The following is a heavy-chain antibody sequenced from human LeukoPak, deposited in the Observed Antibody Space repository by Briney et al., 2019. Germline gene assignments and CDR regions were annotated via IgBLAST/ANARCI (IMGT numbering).Heavy chain of an antibody. CDR1: GFTFSSYA. J-gene: IGHJ4*02. V-gene: IGHV3-23*01. CDR2: ISGSGGST. D-gene: IGHD6-13*01. CDR3: AKDREEGSSSWYEFDY. Sequence: GGSLRLSCAASGFTFSSYAMSWVRQAPGQGLEWVSAISGSGGSTYYADSVKGRFTISRDNSKNTLYLQMNSLRAEDTAVYYCAKDREEGSSSWYEFDYWGQGTLVTVSS.